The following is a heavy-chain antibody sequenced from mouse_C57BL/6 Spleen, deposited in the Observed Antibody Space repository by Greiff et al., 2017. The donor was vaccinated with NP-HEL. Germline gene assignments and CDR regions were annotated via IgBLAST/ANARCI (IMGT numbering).Heavy chain of an antibody. CDR3: ARSGGRWFAY. CDR2: INPYNGGT. D-gene: IGHD3-1*01. V-gene: IGHV1-19*01. J-gene: IGHJ3*01. Sequence: EVQLQQSGPVLVKPGASVKMSCKASGYTFTDYYMNWVKQSHGKSLEWIGVINPYNGGTSYNQKFKGKATLTVDKSSSTAYMELNSLTSEDSAVYDCARSGGRWFAYWGQGTLVTVSA. CDR1: GYTFTDYY.